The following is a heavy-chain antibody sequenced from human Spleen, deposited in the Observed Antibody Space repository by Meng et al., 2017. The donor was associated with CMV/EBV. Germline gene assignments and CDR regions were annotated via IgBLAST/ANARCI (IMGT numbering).Heavy chain of an antibody. CDR1: GGSFSGYY. CDR3: ARNSDYTTSWSWFDP. J-gene: IGHJ5*02. Sequence: SETLSLTCAVYGGSFSGYYWSWIRQPPGKGLEWIGEISHSGSTNYNPSLKSRVTISVDTSKNQFSLKLSSVTAADTAAYYCARNSDYTTSWSWFDPWGQGTLVTVSS. CDR2: ISHSGST. D-gene: IGHD6-6*01. V-gene: IGHV4-34*01.